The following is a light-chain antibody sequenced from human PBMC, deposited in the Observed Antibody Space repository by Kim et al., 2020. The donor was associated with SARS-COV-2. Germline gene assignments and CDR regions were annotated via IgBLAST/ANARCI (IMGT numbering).Light chain of an antibody. CDR1: SLRSYY. J-gene: IGLJ3*02. Sequence: ALGHNVRITCQGDSLRSYYASWYQQKPGQAPVLVIYGKNNRPSGIPDRFSGSSSGNTASLTITGAQAEDEADYYCNSRDSSGNHLVFGGGTQLTVL. CDR3: NSRDSSGNHLV. CDR2: GKN. V-gene: IGLV3-19*01.